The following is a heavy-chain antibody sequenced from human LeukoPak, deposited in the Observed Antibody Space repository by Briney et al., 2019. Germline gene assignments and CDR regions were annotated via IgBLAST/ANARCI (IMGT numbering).Heavy chain of an antibody. Sequence: PSETLSLTCTVSGGSISSYYWSWIRQPAGKGLEWIGYIYYSGSTYYNPSLKSRVTISVDTSKNQFSLKLSSVTAADTAVYYCARARAVTYYYGMDVWGQGTTVTVSS. CDR2: IYYSGST. D-gene: IGHD4-17*01. J-gene: IGHJ6*02. V-gene: IGHV4-59*06. CDR1: GGSISSYY. CDR3: ARARAVTYYYGMDV.